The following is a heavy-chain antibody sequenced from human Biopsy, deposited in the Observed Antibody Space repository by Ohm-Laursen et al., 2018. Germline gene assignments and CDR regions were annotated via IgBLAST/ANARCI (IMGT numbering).Heavy chain of an antibody. CDR2: IYSSGRT. Sequence: GTLSLTCTVSGGSIRDYFWSWIRQPADKGLEYIGRIYSSGRTFYNPSLKSRVTMSVATSDNQFSLKLSSVTAADTAVYFCARDAYGDYDTYY. J-gene: IGHJ6*03. CDR1: GGSIRDYF. D-gene: IGHD4-17*01. CDR3: ARDAYGDYDTYY. V-gene: IGHV4-4*07.